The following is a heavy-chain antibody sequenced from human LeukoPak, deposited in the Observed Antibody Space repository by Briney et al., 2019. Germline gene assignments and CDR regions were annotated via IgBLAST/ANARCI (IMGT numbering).Heavy chain of an antibody. J-gene: IGHJ4*02. V-gene: IGHV3-74*01. Sequence: GGSLILSCAASGFTFSSYWMHWVRQAPGKGLMWVSRINSDGSSTSYADSVKGRFTISRDNAENTLYLQMNSLRAEDTAVFYCARVGQAGYVGYPLDYRGQGTLVTVSS. D-gene: IGHD5-12*01. CDR1: GFTFSSYW. CDR3: ARVGQAGYVGYPLDY. CDR2: INSDGSST.